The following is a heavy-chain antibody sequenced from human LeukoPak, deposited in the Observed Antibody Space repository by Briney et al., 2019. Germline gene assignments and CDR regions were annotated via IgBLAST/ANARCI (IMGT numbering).Heavy chain of an antibody. CDR2: ISGSGGST. Sequence: GGSLRLSCAASGFTFSSYEMNWVRQAPGKGLEWVSTISGSGGSTDYADSVKGRFTISRDNSKNTLYLQMNSLRAEDAAVYYCASGSRNYFGYWGQGTLVTVSS. CDR3: ASGSRNYFGY. J-gene: IGHJ4*02. CDR1: GFTFSSYE. D-gene: IGHD3-10*01. V-gene: IGHV3-23*01.